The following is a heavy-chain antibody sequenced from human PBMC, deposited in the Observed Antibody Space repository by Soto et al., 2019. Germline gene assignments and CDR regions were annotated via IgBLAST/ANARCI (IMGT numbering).Heavy chain of an antibody. J-gene: IGHJ6*02. D-gene: IGHD3-9*01. Sequence: SETLSLTCAVSGGSISSSNWWSWVRQPPGKGLEWIGEIYHSGSTNYNPSLKSRVTISVDKSKNQFSLKLSSVTAADTAVYYCARKKGRYFDWSYYYYYGMDVWGQGTTVTV. CDR2: IYHSGST. CDR1: GGSISSSNW. CDR3: ARKKGRYFDWSYYYYYGMDV. V-gene: IGHV4-4*02.